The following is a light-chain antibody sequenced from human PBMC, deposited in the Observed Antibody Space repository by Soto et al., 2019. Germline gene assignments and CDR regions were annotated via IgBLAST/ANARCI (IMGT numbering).Light chain of an antibody. CDR3: QQYATSPLT. V-gene: IGKV3-20*01. CDR1: QSVSSSY. Sequence: EVVLTQSPGALSLSPGERATRSCRASQSVSSSYLAWYQQKPGQAPRLLIYGALSRATGIPDRFSGSGSGTDFTLTISRLEPEDFALYYCQQYATSPLTFGGGTKVDI. CDR2: GAL. J-gene: IGKJ4*01.